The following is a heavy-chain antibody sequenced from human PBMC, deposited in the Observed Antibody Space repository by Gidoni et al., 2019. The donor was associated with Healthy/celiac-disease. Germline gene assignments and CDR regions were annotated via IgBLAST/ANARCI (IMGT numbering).Heavy chain of an antibody. CDR1: GYTFTSYY. Sequence: QVQLVQSGAEVKKPGASVKVSCKASGYTFTSYYMHWVRQAPGQGLEWMEIINPSGGSTSYAQKFQGRVTMTRDTSTSTVYMELSSLRSEDTAVYSGARDPLVDYTYGMDVWGQGTTVTVSS. CDR2: INPSGGST. V-gene: IGHV1-46*01. CDR3: ARDPLVDYTYGMDV. D-gene: IGHD4-4*01. J-gene: IGHJ6*02.